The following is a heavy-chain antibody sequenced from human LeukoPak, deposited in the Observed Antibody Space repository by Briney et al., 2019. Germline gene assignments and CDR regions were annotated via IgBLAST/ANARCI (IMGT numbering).Heavy chain of an antibody. V-gene: IGHV2-5*01. J-gene: IGHJ4*02. CDR2: IYWNDDK. D-gene: IGHD6-19*01. CDR3: AHRGGAVTGHYYFDY. Sequence: SGPTLGKPTQTLTLTCTFSGFSLSTTGVGVNWIRQSPGKALEWLALIYWNDDKRYSPSLRSRLTITRDTSKNQVVLTMTNMDPVDTATYYCAHRGGAVTGHYYFDYWGQGTLVTVSS. CDR1: GFSLSTTGVG.